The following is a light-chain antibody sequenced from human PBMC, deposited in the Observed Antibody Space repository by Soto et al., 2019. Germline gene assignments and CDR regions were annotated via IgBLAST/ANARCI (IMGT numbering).Light chain of an antibody. CDR3: SSYAGSSVPVA. V-gene: IGLV2-8*01. CDR2: DVT. CDR1: SSDVGGYNF. Sequence: SALPQPPSASGSPGQSVTISCTGASSDVGGYNFVSWYQQHPGKAPKLMIYDVTKRPSGVPDRFSGSKSGNTASLTVSGLQADDEADYYCSSYAGSSVPVAFGGGTKVTVL. J-gene: IGLJ2*01.